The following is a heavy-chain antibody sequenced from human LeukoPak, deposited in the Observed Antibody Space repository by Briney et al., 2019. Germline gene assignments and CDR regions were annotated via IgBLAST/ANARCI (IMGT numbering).Heavy chain of an antibody. D-gene: IGHD6-13*01. J-gene: IGHJ4*02. V-gene: IGHV3-9*01. CDR3: AVSSSSGSGYFDY. CDR1: GFTFDDYA. Sequence: SLRLSCAASGFTFDDYAMHWVRQAPGKGLEWVSGISWNSGSIGYADSVKGRFTISRDNAKNTLYLQMNSLRAEDTAVYYCAVSSSSGSGYFDYWGQGTLATVSS. CDR2: ISWNSGSI.